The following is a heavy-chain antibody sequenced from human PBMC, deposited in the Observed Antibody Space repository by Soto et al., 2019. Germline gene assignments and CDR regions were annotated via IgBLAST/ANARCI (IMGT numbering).Heavy chain of an antibody. CDR2: INSDGSST. Sequence: GALRLSCAASGFTFSSYCMHWVRQAPGKGLVWVSRINSDGSSTSYADSVKGRFTISRDNAKNTLYLQMNSLRAEDTAVYYCARDPTYFYDSSGYYDYWGQGTLVTVSS. CDR1: GFTFSSYC. CDR3: ARDPTYFYDSSGYYDY. J-gene: IGHJ4*02. D-gene: IGHD3-22*01. V-gene: IGHV3-74*01.